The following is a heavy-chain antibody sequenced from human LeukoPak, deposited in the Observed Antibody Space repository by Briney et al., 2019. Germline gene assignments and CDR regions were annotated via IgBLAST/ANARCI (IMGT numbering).Heavy chain of an antibody. V-gene: IGHV3-48*03. D-gene: IGHD5-18*01. Sequence: GGSLRPSCAASGFTFSSYEMNWVRQAPGKGLEWVSYISSSGSTIYYADSVKGRFTISRDNAKNSLYLQMNSLRAEDTAVYYCARVSWGDTAMDRIVYYYYYMDVWGKGTTVTVSS. CDR3: ARVSWGDTAMDRIVYYYYYMDV. CDR1: GFTFSSYE. J-gene: IGHJ6*03. CDR2: ISSSGSTI.